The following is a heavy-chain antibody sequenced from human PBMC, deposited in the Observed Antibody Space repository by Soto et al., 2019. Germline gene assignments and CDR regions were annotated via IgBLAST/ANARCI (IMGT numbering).Heavy chain of an antibody. J-gene: IGHJ6*02. Sequence: QVQLVQSGAEVKKPGASVKVSCKASGYTFTSYGISWVRQAPGQGLEWMGWISAYNGNTNYAQKFQGRVTMTTDTSTSTAYMELRSLGSDATAVYYCARGGKYCTIGVGSFYGMDVWGQGTTVTVSS. D-gene: IGHD2-8*01. CDR3: ARGGKYCTIGVGSFYGMDV. V-gene: IGHV1-18*01. CDR2: ISAYNGNT. CDR1: GYTFTSYG.